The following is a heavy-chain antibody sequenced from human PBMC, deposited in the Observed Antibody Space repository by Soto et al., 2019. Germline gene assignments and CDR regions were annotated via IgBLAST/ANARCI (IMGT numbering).Heavy chain of an antibody. D-gene: IGHD3-3*01. Sequence: PSETLSLTCTVSGGTICSGDYYWSWIRQPPGKGLEWIGYIYYSGSTYYNPSLKSRVTISVDTSKNQFSLKLSSMTAEDTAVYYCARATRITIFGVVTQIDYWGQGALVTVSS. CDR1: GGTICSGDYY. J-gene: IGHJ4*02. CDR2: IYYSGST. CDR3: ARATRITIFGVVTQIDY. V-gene: IGHV4-30-4*01.